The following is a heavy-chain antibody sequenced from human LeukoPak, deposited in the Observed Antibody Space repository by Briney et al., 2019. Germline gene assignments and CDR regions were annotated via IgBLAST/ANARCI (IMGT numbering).Heavy chain of an antibody. Sequence: GGSLRLSCAASGFAFSHYWMSWVRQAPGKGLEWLANIRQDGSDNYYADSVKGRFTFSRDNARNSMYLQMNSLRADDTAVYYCARVGSTSWYLDDWGQGTLVTVSS. V-gene: IGHV3-7*01. CDR1: GFAFSHYW. J-gene: IGHJ4*02. CDR3: ARVGSTSWYLDD. CDR2: IRQDGSDN. D-gene: IGHD2-2*01.